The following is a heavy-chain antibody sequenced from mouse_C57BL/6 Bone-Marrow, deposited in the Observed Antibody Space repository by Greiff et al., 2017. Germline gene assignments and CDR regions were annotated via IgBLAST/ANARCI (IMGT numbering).Heavy chain of an antibody. CDR1: GYSITSGYY. J-gene: IGHJ1*03. CDR3: AKGGYYGSSPYWYFDV. V-gene: IGHV3-6*01. Sequence: EVKLQESGPGLVKPSQSLSLTCSVTGYSITSGYYWNWIRQFPGNKLEWMGYISYDGSNNYNPSLKNRISITRDTSKNQFFLKLNSVTTEDTATYYCAKGGYYGSSPYWYFDVWGTGTTVTVSS. D-gene: IGHD1-1*01. CDR2: ISYDGSN.